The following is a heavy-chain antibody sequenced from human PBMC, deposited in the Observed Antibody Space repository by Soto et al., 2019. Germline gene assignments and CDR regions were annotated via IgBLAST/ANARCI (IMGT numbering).Heavy chain of an antibody. CDR1: GFPFSSYA. Sequence: PGGSLILSCAASGFPFSSYAMHWVRPAPGKGLEWVAVISYDGSNKYYADSVKDRFTISRDNSKNTLHLQMTSLRADETAVLYCARPVSGYEWFYFDDWGQGTLVTVTS. V-gene: IGHV3-30-3*01. J-gene: IGHJ4*02. D-gene: IGHD5-12*01. CDR3: ARPVSGYEWFYFDD. CDR2: ISYDGSNK.